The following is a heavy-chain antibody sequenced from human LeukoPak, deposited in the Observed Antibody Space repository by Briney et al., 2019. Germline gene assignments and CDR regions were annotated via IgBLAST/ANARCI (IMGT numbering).Heavy chain of an antibody. CDR2: ISYDGSNK. V-gene: IGHV3-30*18. D-gene: IGHD3-10*01. Sequence: PGGSLRLSCAASGFTFSSYGMHWVRQAPGKGLEWVAVISYDGSNKYYADSVKGRFTISRDNSKNTLYLQMNSLRAEDTAVYYCAKDSILQALLWFGEPDLWGQGTLVTVSS. CDR1: GFTFSSYG. CDR3: AKDSILQALLWFGEPDL. J-gene: IGHJ5*02.